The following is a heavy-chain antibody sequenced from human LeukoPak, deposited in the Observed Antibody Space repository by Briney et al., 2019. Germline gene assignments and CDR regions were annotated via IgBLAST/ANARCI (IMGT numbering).Heavy chain of an antibody. CDR3: AAGRPYSLLDY. V-gene: IGHV1-24*01. Sequence: GASVKVSCTVSGSSLSELSLYWVPQAPGKGLEWMGGFDVIDSETFYAQKFQGRVTMTEDSSTDTAYMELRSLTSDDTALYYCAAGRPYSLLDYWGQGTLVTVSS. D-gene: IGHD5-18*01. CDR1: GSSLSELS. J-gene: IGHJ4*02. CDR2: FDVIDSET.